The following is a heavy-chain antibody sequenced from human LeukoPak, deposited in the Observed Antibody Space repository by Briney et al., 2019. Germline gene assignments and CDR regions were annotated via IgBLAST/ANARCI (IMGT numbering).Heavy chain of an antibody. D-gene: IGHD4-23*01. V-gene: IGHV3-30-3*01. CDR3: ARESYGGNPFDY. CDR2: ISYDGSNK. J-gene: IGHJ4*02. CDR1: GFTFSSHA. Sequence: GGPLRLSCAASGFTFSSHAMHWVRQAPGKGLEWVAVISYDGSNKYYADSVKGRFTISRDNSKNTLYLQMNSLRAEDTAVYYCARESYGGNPFDYWAREPWSPSPQ.